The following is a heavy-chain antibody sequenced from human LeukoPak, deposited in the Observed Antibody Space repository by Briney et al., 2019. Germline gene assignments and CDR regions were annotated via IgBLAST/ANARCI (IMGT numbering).Heavy chain of an antibody. CDR1: GFIFSAAW. Sequence: PGGSLRLSCAVSGFIFSAAWMNWVRQAPGKGLEWVANINPDGSVTTYVDSVKGRFTISRDNAKNSLYLQMNSLRAEDTAVYYCGREQWLQPDYWGQGTLVTVSS. D-gene: IGHD5-24*01. CDR3: GREQWLQPDY. V-gene: IGHV3-7*04. CDR2: INPDGSVT. J-gene: IGHJ4*02.